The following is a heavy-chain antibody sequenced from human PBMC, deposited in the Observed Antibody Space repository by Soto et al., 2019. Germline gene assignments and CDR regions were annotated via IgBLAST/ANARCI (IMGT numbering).Heavy chain of an antibody. V-gene: IGHV1-46*01. D-gene: IGHD3-3*01. CDR1: GYTFTSYY. J-gene: IGHJ6*03. Sequence: ASVKVSCKASGYTFTSYYMHWVRQAPGQGLEWMGIINPSGGSTSYAQKFQGRVTMTRNTSTSTAYMELSSLRSEDTAVYYCARAIFGVVTPYYYYYYMDVWGKGTTVTVS. CDR3: ARAIFGVVTPYYYYYYMDV. CDR2: INPSGGST.